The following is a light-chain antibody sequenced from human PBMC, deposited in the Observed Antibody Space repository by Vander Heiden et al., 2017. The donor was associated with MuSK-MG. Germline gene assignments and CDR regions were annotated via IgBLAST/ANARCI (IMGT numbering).Light chain of an antibody. CDR3: HQSYSTLT. V-gene: IGKV1-39*01. CDR1: QSISSY. CDR2: AAS. J-gene: IGKJ3*01. Sequence: DIQMTHTPSSLSACVGDRVTNTRRASQSISSYLTWYQQKPGKSPKLLIYAASSLQSGVPSRFTARGSGTYFTLTITSLQPKDFATSYCHQSYSTLTFGPGTKVDI.